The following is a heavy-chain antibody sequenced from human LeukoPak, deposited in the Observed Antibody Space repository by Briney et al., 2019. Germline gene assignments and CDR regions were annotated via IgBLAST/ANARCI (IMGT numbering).Heavy chain of an antibody. CDR2: IYYSGST. Sequence: SETLSLTCSVSGGSISSYYWSWIRQPPGKGLEWIGYIYYSGSTNYNPSLKSRVTISVDTSKNQFSLKLSSVTAADTAVYYCARHDRVFQHWGQGTLVTVSS. CDR1: GGSISSYY. CDR3: ARHDRVFQH. D-gene: IGHD3-22*01. V-gene: IGHV4-59*08. J-gene: IGHJ1*01.